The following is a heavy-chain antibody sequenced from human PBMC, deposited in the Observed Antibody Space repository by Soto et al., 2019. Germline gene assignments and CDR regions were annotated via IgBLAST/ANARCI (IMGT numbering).Heavy chain of an antibody. J-gene: IGHJ6*03. CDR3: ARRGYGSRWPNVYMDV. CDR2: ISNNGAHT. Sequence: EAQLVESGGGVVQPGGSLRLSCAASGFTFSNYEMHWVRQAPGKGLEYVSVISNNGAHTDYAKSVKGRFTISRDNSENTLYLQMGSLRAEDMALYYCARRGYGSRWPNVYMDVWGKGTTVTVSS. V-gene: IGHV3-64*01. CDR1: GFTFSNYE. D-gene: IGHD6-13*01.